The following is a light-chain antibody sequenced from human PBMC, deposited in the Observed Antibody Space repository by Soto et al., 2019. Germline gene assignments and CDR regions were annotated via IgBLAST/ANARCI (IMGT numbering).Light chain of an antibody. Sequence: DIQMTQSPSTLSASVGDRVTITCRASQSITRCLAWYQQKPGNAPKLLVSKASILDGGVPLRFSGSGSGTEFTLTISSLQPDDFATYYCQQCISYPFTFGQGTKLDI. CDR2: KAS. V-gene: IGKV1-5*03. CDR3: QQCISYPFT. J-gene: IGKJ2*01. CDR1: QSITRC.